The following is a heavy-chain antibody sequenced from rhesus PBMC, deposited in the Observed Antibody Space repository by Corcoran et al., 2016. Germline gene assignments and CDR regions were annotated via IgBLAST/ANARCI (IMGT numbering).Heavy chain of an antibody. D-gene: IGHD6-31*01. CDR3: ARDWAAEEYFEF. J-gene: IGHJ1*01. V-gene: IGHV4S7*01. Sequence: QVQLQESGPGLVKPSETLSLTCAVSGGSISSSNWWSWIRQSPGKGLEWIGSHYSSSGNTYYNPSLKRRVTIATDTSKNQFSLKLSSVTAADTAVYYCARDWAAEEYFEFWGQGALVTVSS. CDR2: HYSSSGNT. CDR1: GGSISSSNW.